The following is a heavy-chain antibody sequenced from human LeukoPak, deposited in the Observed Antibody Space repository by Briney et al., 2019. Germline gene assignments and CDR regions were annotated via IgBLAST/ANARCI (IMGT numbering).Heavy chain of an antibody. V-gene: IGHV4-34*01. J-gene: IGHJ4*02. Sequence: HSGSTNYNPSLKSRVTISVDTSKNQFSLKLSSVTAADTAVYYCARGTPYDYVWGSYRYTFDYWGQGTLVTVSS. CDR3: ARGTPYDYVWGSYRYTFDY. D-gene: IGHD3-16*02. CDR2: HSGST.